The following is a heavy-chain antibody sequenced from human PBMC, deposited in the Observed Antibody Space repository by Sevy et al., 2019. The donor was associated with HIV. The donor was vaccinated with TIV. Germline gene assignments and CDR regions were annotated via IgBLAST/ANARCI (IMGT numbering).Heavy chain of an antibody. J-gene: IGHJ3*02. CDR2: IYSGGST. CDR1: GFTVSSNY. Sequence: GGSLRLSCAASGFTVSSNYMSWVRQAPGKGLEWVSVIYSGGSTYYADSVKGRFTISRDNSKNTLYLQMNSLRAEDTDVYYRASCGEQPPAAFDIWGQGTMVTVSS. CDR3: ASCGEQPPAAFDI. D-gene: IGHD2-21*01. V-gene: IGHV3-53*01.